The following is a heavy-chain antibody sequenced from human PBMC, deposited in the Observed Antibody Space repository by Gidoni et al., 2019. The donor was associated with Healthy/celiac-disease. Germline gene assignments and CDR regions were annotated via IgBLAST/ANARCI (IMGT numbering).Heavy chain of an antibody. CDR2: ISSSSSTI. J-gene: IGHJ6*02. Sequence: EVQLVESGGGLVQPGGSLRLSCAASGFPFSSYSMNWFGQAPGKGLEWVSYISSSSSTIYYADSVKGRFTISRDNAKNSLYLQMNSLRDEDTAVYYCARGDNWVAGQPGHGMDVWGQGTTVTVSS. CDR1: GFPFSSYS. V-gene: IGHV3-48*02. D-gene: IGHD6-19*01. CDR3: ARGDNWVAGQPGHGMDV.